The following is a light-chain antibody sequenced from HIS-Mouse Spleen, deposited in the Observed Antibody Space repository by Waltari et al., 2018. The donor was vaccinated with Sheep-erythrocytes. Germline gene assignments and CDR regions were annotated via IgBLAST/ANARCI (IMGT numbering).Light chain of an antibody. J-gene: IGLJ1*01. Sequence: QSVLTQPPSASGTPGQRVTISCSGSSSNIGSNTVNWYQQLPGTAPKLLIYSNKQRPSGVPDRFSGSKSGTSASLAISGLQSEDEADYYCSSYAGSNNYVFGTGTKVTVL. CDR1: SSNIGSNT. V-gene: IGLV1-44*01. CDR2: SNK. CDR3: SSYAGSNNYV.